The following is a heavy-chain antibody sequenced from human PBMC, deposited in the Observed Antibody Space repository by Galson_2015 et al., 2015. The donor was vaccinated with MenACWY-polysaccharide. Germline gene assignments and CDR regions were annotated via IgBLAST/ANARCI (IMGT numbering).Heavy chain of an antibody. CDR3: ARSGEVVTVFGYYYMDV. CDR1: GYTFTNYY. D-gene: IGHD5-18*01. CDR2: INPSGGST. Sequence: SVKVSCKASGYTFTNYYMHWVRQAPGQGLEWMGIINPSGGSTSYAQKFQGRVTMTRDTSTSTVYMELSSLRSEDTAVYYCARSGEVVTVFGYYYMDVWCKWTTVTVSS. V-gene: IGHV1-46*01. J-gene: IGHJ6*03.